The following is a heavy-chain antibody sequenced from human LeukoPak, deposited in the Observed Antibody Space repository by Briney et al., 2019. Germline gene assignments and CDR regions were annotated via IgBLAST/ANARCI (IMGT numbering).Heavy chain of an antibody. CDR1: GGSISSSY. CDR2: IYYSGST. Sequence: SETLSLTCTVSGGSISSSYWSWIRQPPGKGLEWIGYIYYSGSTNYNPSLKSRVTISVDTSKKQFSLNLSSVTAADTAVYYCAKDGDVVVPGAFPEHWGQGTLVTVSS. J-gene: IGHJ4*02. D-gene: IGHD2-2*01. V-gene: IGHV4-59*01. CDR3: AKDGDVVVPGAFPEH.